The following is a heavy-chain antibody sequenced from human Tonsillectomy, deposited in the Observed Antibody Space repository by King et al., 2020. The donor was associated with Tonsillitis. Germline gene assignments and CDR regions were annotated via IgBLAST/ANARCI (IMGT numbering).Heavy chain of an antibody. CDR2: IYYSGSTYYYSGST. CDR1: GASITSTTYY. V-gene: IGHV4-39*01. J-gene: IGHJ4*02. Sequence: QLQESGPGLVKPSETLSLTCTVSGASITSTTYYWGWIRQPPGKGLEWIGSIYYSGSTYYYSGSTYYNSSLKSRVTISVDTSENQFSLRLSSVTAADTAVYFCARTNWANFDYWGQGTLVTVSS. D-gene: IGHD7-27*01. CDR3: ARTNWANFDY.